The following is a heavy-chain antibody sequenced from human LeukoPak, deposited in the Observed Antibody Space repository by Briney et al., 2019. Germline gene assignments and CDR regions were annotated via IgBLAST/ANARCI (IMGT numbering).Heavy chain of an antibody. Sequence: SQTLSLTCAISGDSVVTNNVAWNWIRQSPSRALGWLGRTYLRSKWYNEYAVSVKSRITINPDTSRNHFSLQLNSVIPEDTAVYYCTRGKYSGFDIWGQGTMVTVSS. V-gene: IGHV6-1*01. D-gene: IGHD2-21*01. CDR1: GDSVVTNNVA. CDR2: TYLRSKWYN. CDR3: TRGKYSGFDI. J-gene: IGHJ3*02.